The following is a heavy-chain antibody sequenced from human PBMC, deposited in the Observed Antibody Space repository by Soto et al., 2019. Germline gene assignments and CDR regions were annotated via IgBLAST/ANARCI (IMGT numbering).Heavy chain of an antibody. Sequence: SETLSLTCTVSGGSITRSSYYWGWIRQPPGKGLEWIGSIYHSGSTYYNPSLKSRVTISVDTSKNQFSLKVSSVTAADTAVYYCARHNYGSGRTYFAYWGQGSLVTVSS. CDR2: IYHSGST. J-gene: IGHJ4*02. CDR3: ARHNYGSGRTYFAY. D-gene: IGHD3-10*01. V-gene: IGHV4-39*01. CDR1: GGSITRSSYY.